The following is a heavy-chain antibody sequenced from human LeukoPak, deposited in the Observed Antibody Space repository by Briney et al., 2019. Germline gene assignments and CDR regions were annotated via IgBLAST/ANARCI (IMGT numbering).Heavy chain of an antibody. CDR2: IYHSGST. CDR3: ARSVSYWYFDL. J-gene: IGHJ2*01. CDR1: GYSISSGYY. D-gene: IGHD4-23*01. Sequence: SETLSLTCTVSGYSISSGYYWGWIRQPPGKGLEWIGSIYHSGSTYYNPSLKSRVTISVDTSKNQFSLKLSSVTAADTAVYYCARSVSYWYFDLWGRGTLVTVSS. V-gene: IGHV4-38-2*02.